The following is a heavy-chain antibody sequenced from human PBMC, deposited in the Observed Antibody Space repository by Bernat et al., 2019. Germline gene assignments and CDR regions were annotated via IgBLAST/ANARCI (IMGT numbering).Heavy chain of an antibody. V-gene: IGHV1-18*01. J-gene: IGHJ4*02. CDR2: ISAYNGNT. CDR1: GYTFTSYG. Sequence: QVQLVQSGAAVKKPGASVKVSCKASGYTFTSYGISWVRQAPGQGLEWRGWISAYNGNTNYAQKLQGRVTMTTDTSKSTAYMELRSLRSDDTDVYYCARVSRLKSNFDYWGQGTLVTVSS. D-gene: IGHD5-12*01. CDR3: ARVSRLKSNFDY.